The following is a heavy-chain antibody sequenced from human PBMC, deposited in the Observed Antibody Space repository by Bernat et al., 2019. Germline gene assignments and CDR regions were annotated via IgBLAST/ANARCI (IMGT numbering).Heavy chain of an antibody. J-gene: IGHJ4*02. CDR2: IKQDGSEK. Sequence: EVQLVESGGGLVQPGGSLRLSCAASGFTVSSYWMSWVRQAPGKGLEWVANIKQDGSEKYYVDSVKGRFTISRDNAKNSLYLQMNSLRGEDTAVYYCARDFCGGDCSVNPPDNYWGQGTLVTVSS. V-gene: IGHV3-7*01. CDR3: ARDFCGGDCSVNPPDNY. D-gene: IGHD2-21*02. CDR1: GFTVSSYW.